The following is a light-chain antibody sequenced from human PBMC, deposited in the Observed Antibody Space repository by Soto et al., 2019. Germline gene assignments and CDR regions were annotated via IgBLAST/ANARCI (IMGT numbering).Light chain of an antibody. V-gene: IGKV1-39*01. CDR3: QQSYGTPGT. Sequence: DIQMTQSPSSLSPSVGYRVTITCRASQTISKYLNLYQQTPGKAPKLLIYAATSLQSGVPSRFSGSGSETDFTLTINSLQPEDFATYYCQQSYGTPGTFGQGTRLEIK. CDR2: AAT. CDR1: QTISKY. J-gene: IGKJ5*01.